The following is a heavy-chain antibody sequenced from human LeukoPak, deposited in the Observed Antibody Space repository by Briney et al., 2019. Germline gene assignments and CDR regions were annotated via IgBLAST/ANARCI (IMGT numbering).Heavy chain of an antibody. CDR3: ARRPQPYYYDSSGYGSFDY. CDR1: GDSISRGGYY. V-gene: IGHV4-31*03. Sequence: SETLSLTCTLSGDSISRGGYYWSWVRQHPGKGLEWIGYNYYSGSTYNNPSIKSRVTIAVDTSKNKFSLKLSSETAADTAVYYCARRPQPYYYDSSGYGSFDYWGKGTLVTVSS. J-gene: IGHJ4*02. CDR2: NYYSGST. D-gene: IGHD3-22*01.